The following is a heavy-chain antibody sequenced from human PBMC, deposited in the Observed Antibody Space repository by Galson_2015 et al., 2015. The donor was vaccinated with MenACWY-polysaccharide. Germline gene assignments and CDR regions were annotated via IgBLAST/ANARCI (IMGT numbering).Heavy chain of an antibody. Sequence: SLRLSCAGSGFNFGGTGLHWVRQAPGKGLEWVALIRNDGRKHYPDDVEGRLTISRNNSKNTLYLQMNNLRPEDTAVYYYGRKPSRLDIAAASHWGQGALVSVSS. J-gene: IGHJ4*02. V-gene: IGHV3-30*02. CDR2: IRNDGRK. CDR3: GRKPSRLDIAAASH. D-gene: IGHD6-13*01. CDR1: GFNFGGTG.